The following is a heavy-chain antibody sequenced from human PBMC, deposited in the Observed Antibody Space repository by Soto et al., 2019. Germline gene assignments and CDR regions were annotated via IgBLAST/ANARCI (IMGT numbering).Heavy chain of an antibody. CDR3: AKNQGVELVPLATVDWFDP. V-gene: IGHV3-23*01. D-gene: IGHD1-26*01. J-gene: IGHJ5*02. Sequence: GGSLRLSCAASGFTFSSYAMSWVRQAPGKGLEWVSAISGSGGSTYYADSVKGRFTISRDNSKSTVYLELNNLSAEDTAVYHCAKNQGVELVPLATVDWFDPWGQGSVVTVSS. CDR2: ISGSGGST. CDR1: GFTFSSYA.